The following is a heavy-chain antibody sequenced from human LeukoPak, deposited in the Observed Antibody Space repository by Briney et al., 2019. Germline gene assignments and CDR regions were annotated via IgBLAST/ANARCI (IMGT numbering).Heavy chain of an antibody. J-gene: IGHJ3*02. Sequence: SETLSLTCAVYGGSFGYYWSWIRQPPGKGLEWIGEINHSGSTNYNPSLKSRVTISVDTSKNQFSLKLSSVTAADTAVYYCARHVYYDSSGPFYSLAFDIWGQGTMVTVSS. CDR3: ARHVYYDSSGPFYSLAFDI. D-gene: IGHD3-22*01. V-gene: IGHV4-34*01. CDR1: GGSFGYY. CDR2: INHSGST.